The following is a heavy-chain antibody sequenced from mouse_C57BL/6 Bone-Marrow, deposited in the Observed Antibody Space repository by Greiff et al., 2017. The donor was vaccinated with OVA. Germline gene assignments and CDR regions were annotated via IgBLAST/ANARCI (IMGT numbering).Heavy chain of an antibody. V-gene: IGHV1-81*01. Sequence: QVQLQQSGAELARPGASVKLSCKASGYTFTSYGISWVKQRTGQGLAWIGEIYPRSGNTYYNEKFKGKATLTADKSSSTAYMELRSLTSEDSAVYFCASEGLAYWGQGTLVTVSA. CDR3: ASEGLAY. CDR1: GYTFTSYG. J-gene: IGHJ3*01. CDR2: IYPRSGNT.